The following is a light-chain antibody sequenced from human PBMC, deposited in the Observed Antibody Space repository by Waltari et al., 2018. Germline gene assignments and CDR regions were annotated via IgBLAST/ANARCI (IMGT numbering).Light chain of an antibody. CDR1: QSISDW. CDR3: LQYNTYPWA. J-gene: IGKJ1*01. Sequence: DIQMTLSPSTLSASVGDRVTITCRASQSISDWLAWFQQQPGKAPKRLIYKASNVENGVPSRFSGSGSGTDFTLTIRSLQPDDFATYYCLQYNTYPWAFGQGTKVEI. V-gene: IGKV1-5*03. CDR2: KAS.